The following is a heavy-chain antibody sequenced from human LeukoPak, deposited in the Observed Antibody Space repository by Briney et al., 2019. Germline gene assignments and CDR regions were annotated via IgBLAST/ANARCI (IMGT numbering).Heavy chain of an antibody. CDR2: IYHSGST. Sequence: SETLSLTCAVYGGSFSGYYWGWIRQPPGKGLEWIGSIYHSGSTYYNPSLKSRVTISVDTSKNQFSLKLSSVTAADTAVYYCARGRVSGIQLKNRKTRFDYWGQGTLVTVSS. CDR3: ARGRVSGIQLKNRKTRFDY. CDR1: GGSFSGYY. D-gene: IGHD5-18*01. J-gene: IGHJ4*02. V-gene: IGHV4-34*01.